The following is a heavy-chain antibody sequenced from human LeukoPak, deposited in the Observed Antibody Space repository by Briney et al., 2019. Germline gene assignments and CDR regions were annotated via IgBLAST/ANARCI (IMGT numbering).Heavy chain of an antibody. Sequence: SETLSLTCTVSGGSISSSSYYWGWIRQPPGKGLEWIGSIYYSGSAYYNPSLKSRVTISVDTSKNQFSLKLSSVTAADTAVYYCASKGSMVRGANNWFDPWGQGTLVTVSS. CDR1: GGSISSSSYY. J-gene: IGHJ5*02. CDR3: ASKGSMVRGANNWFDP. CDR2: IYYSGSA. D-gene: IGHD3-10*01. V-gene: IGHV4-39*07.